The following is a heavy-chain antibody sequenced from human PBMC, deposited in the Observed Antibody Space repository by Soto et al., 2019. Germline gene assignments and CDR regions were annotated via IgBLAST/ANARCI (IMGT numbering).Heavy chain of an antibody. Sequence: PGGSLRLSCAASGFTFHDYVIHWVRQAPGKGLEWVSSISSNSVNIAYADSVKGRFTISRDNAKNSLYLQMNSLRADDTALYHCAKGRSCRILGPNKWFHPWGPGTLVTLSS. CDR1: GFTFHDYV. CDR3: AKGRSCRILGPNKWFHP. J-gene: IGHJ5*02. V-gene: IGHV3-9*01. D-gene: IGHD7-27*01. CDR2: ISSNSVNI.